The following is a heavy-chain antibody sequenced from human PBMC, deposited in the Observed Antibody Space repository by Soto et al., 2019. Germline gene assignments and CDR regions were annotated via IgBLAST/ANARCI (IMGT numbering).Heavy chain of an antibody. Sequence: GASVKVSCEAPVNTFTSYDITWGRQATGQELEWMGWMNPNSGNTGYAQKFQGRVTMTMNTSISTDYMELSSLRSEDTAVYYCVRACHDDHRYQHYVWSQGTSDTVS. D-gene: IGHD3-9*01. V-gene: IGHV1-8*01. CDR3: VRACHDDHRYQHYV. J-gene: IGHJ3*01. CDR1: VNTFTSYD. CDR2: MNPNSGNT.